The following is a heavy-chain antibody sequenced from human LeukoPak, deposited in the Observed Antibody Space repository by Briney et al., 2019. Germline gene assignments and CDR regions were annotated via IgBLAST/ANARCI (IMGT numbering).Heavy chain of an antibody. J-gene: IGHJ6*02. V-gene: IGHV3-43*02. CDR1: GFTFSAYA. CDR2: IGSDNKP. Sequence: PGGSLRLSCEASGFTFSAYAMTWVRQAPGKGLEWVSSIGSDNKPHYSESVKGRFAISRDNSKNSLYLQMNSLRTEDTALYYCAKDLAAGHYYYYGMDVWGQGTTVTVSS. CDR3: AKDLAAGHYYYYGMDV. D-gene: IGHD6-13*01.